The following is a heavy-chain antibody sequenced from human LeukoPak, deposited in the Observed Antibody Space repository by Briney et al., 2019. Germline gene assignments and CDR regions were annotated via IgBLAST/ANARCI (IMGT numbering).Heavy chain of an antibody. J-gene: IGHJ4*02. Sequence: GGSLRLSCAASGFTFSSYAMSWVRQAPGKGLEWVSAISGSGGSTYYADSVKGRFTISRDNSKNTLYLQMNSLRAEDTAVYYCAKLRYFDWLLLGFDYWGQGTLVTVSS. CDR2: ISGSGGST. CDR3: AKLRYFDWLLLGFDY. D-gene: IGHD3-9*01. CDR1: GFTFSSYA. V-gene: IGHV3-23*01.